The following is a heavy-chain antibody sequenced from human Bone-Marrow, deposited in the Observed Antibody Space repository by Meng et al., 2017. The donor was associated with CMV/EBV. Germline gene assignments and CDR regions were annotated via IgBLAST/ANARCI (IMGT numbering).Heavy chain of an antibody. CDR2: ISSNGTIK. Sequence: GGSLRLSCTVSGFTFGDYAMSWVRQAPGNGLEWISYISSNGTIKYYSDSVKGRFTVSRGNTKSSLYLQVNSLRDDDTAMYYCVRGLIDWGQGTLVTVSS. CDR3: VRGLID. V-gene: IGHV3-11*01. D-gene: IGHD3-16*02. J-gene: IGHJ4*02. CDR1: GFTFGDYA.